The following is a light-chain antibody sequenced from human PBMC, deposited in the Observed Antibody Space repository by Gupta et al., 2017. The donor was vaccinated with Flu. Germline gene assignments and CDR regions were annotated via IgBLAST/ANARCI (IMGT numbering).Light chain of an antibody. CDR1: TSNIGDYY. CDR2: RDS. Sequence: QSVLTQPPSTSGAPGQKITISCSGGTSNIGDYYVYWYHQLPGTAPKVLIYRDSKRPSGVPARFSGSKSGASASLTISGLRPEDEGDYYCAAWDASWSESLLFGGGTKLTV. V-gene: IGLV1-47*01. CDR3: AAWDASWSESLL. J-gene: IGLJ2*01.